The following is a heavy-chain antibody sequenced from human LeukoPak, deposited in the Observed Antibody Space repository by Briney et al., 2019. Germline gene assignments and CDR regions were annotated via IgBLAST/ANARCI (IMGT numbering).Heavy chain of an antibody. D-gene: IGHD6-13*01. CDR2: INHSGST. J-gene: IGHJ5*02. Sequence: PSETLSLTCAVYGGSFSGYYWSWIRQPPGKGLEWIGEINHSGSTNYNPSLKSRVTISVDTSKNQFSLKLSSVTAADTAVYYCASPGSSSWYGGWFDPWGQGTLVTVSS. CDR3: ASPGSSSWYGGWFDP. V-gene: IGHV4-34*01. CDR1: GGSFSGYY.